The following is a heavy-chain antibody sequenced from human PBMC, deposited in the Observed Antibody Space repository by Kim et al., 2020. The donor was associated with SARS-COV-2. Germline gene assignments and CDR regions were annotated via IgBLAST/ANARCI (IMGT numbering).Heavy chain of an antibody. Sequence: GGSLRLSCAASGFTFSNAWMSWVRQAPGKGLEWVGRIKSKTDGGTTDYAAPVKGRFTISRDDSKNTLYLQMNSLKTEDTAVFYCTMEWELLRGYYYGMDVWGQGTTVTVSS. CDR1: GFTFSNAW. CDR2: IKSKTDGGTT. V-gene: IGHV3-15*01. J-gene: IGHJ6*02. D-gene: IGHD1-26*01. CDR3: TMEWELLRGYYYGMDV.